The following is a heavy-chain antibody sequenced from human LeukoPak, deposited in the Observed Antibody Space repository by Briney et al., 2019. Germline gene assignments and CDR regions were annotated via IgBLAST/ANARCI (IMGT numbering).Heavy chain of an antibody. D-gene: IGHD4-17*01. CDR1: GFTFSSYW. Sequence: PGGSLRLSCADSGFTFSSYWMSWVRQAPGKGLEGVANIKQDGSEKYYVDSVKGRFTISRDNAKNSLYLQMNSLRAEDTAVYYCARDLNGYDLEGSPYGDYDYFDYWGQGTLVTVSS. CDR2: IKQDGSEK. V-gene: IGHV3-7*03. J-gene: IGHJ4*02. CDR3: ARDLNGYDLEGSPYGDYDYFDY.